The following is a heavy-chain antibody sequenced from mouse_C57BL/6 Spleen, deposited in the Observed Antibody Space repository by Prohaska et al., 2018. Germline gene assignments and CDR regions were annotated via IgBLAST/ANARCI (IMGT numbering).Heavy chain of an antibody. Sequence: DVQLQESGPGLVKPSQSLSLTCSVTGYSITSGYYWNWIRQFPGNKLEWMGYISYDGSNNYNPSLKNRISVNRDTSKNQFCLKLNSVTTEDTATYYCAREGGYDYDRGYYYAMDYWGQGTSVTVSS. CDR2: ISYDGSN. D-gene: IGHD2-4*01. CDR3: AREGGYDYDRGYYYAMDY. CDR1: GYSITSGYY. J-gene: IGHJ4*01. V-gene: IGHV3-6*01.